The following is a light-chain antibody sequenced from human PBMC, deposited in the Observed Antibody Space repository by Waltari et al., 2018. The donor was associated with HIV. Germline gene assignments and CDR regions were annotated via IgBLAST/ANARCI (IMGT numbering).Light chain of an antibody. J-gene: IGKJ1*01. Sequence: MGVTQSPATVSVSLGERATLSCRARHSVGTNLAWYQQKPGQAPRLLIYGASTRATDIPGRFSGSGSGTDFTLTISSLQSEDSAVYYCQQYSNRPPWTFGQGTKVEI. CDR2: GAS. V-gene: IGKV3-15*01. CDR1: HSVGTN. CDR3: QQYSNRPPWT.